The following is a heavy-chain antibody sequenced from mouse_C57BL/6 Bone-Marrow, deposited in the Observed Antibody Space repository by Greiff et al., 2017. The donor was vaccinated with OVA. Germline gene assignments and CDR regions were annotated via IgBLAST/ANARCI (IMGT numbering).Heavy chain of an antibody. D-gene: IGHD1-1*02. CDR2: INPNNGGT. J-gene: IGHJ4*01. CDR1: GYTFTDYY. CDR3: ARYGPRGYYYAMDY. V-gene: IGHV1-26*01. Sequence: VQLQQSGPELVKPGASVKISCKASGYTFTDYYMNWVKQSHGKSLEWIGDINPNNGGTSYNQKFKGKATLTVDKSSSTAYMELRSLTSEDSAVYYCARYGPRGYYYAMDYWGQGTSVTVSS.